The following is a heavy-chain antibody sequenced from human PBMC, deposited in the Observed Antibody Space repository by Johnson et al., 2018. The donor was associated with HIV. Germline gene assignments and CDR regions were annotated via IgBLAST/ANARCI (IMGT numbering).Heavy chain of an antibody. Sequence: VQLVESGGGVVQPGRSLRLSCAASGFTLSNHWMSWVRQAPGKGLEYVANVNQDGSAKFYVDSVKGRFTISRDNAKNSLYLQMNSLRDEDTAVYYCVTADRGSAWGQGTMVTVSS. CDR1: GFTLSNHW. V-gene: IGHV3-7*05. J-gene: IGHJ3*01. CDR3: VTADRGSA. CDR2: VNQDGSAK. D-gene: IGHD1-26*01.